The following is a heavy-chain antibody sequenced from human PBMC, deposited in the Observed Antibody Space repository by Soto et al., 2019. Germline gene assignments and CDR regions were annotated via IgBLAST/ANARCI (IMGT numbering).Heavy chain of an antibody. CDR1: GYTFTGYY. Sequence: PGASVKVSCKASGYTFTGYYMHWVRQAPGQGLEWMGWINPNSGGTNYAQKFQGRVTMTRDTSISTAYMELSRLRSDDTAVYYCARAPAAIASWFDPWGQGTLVTVSS. CDR2: INPNSGGT. CDR3: ARAPAAIASWFDP. V-gene: IGHV1-2*02. D-gene: IGHD2-2*01. J-gene: IGHJ5*02.